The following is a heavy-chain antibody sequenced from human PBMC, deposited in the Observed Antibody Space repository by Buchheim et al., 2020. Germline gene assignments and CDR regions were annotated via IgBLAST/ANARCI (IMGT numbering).Heavy chain of an antibody. V-gene: IGHV4-59*02. CDR3: ARAKSFYYNGMDV. CDR2: VFYSGST. Sequence: QVQLQESGPGLVKPSETLSLTCTVSGGSVSNYYWSWIRQPPGRGPEWIGYVFYSGSTNYNPSLKSRVTIPVDTSKIQFSLKMTSVTAADTAVYYCARAKSFYYNGMDVWGQGTT. J-gene: IGHJ6*02. D-gene: IGHD3-3*01. CDR1: GGSVSNYY.